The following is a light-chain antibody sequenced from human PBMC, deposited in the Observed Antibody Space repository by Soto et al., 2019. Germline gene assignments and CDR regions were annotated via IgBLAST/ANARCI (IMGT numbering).Light chain of an antibody. Sequence: ESVLTQSPGTLSLSPGERATLSCRASQSVSSNSLAWYQQKPGQAPRLLIYGASSRATGTPDRFSGSGSGTDVTLTISRLEPEDFAVYYCQQFGGSPPSWTFVQGTKVEI. CDR2: GAS. V-gene: IGKV3-20*01. CDR3: QQFGGSPPSWT. J-gene: IGKJ1*01. CDR1: QSVSSNS.